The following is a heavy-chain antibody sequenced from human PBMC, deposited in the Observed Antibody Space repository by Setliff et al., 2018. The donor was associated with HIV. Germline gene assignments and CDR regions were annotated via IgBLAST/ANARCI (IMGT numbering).Heavy chain of an antibody. CDR1: GFTFNNYD. D-gene: IGHD6-13*01. Sequence: PGGSLRLSCAASGFTFNNYDMHWVRRATGKGLEWVSAIDTSGNTYYADSVKGRFTISRDNAENSLYLQMNSLRAEDTAVYYCAAVEIALTGTGLNYWGQGTLVTVSS. V-gene: IGHV3-13*01. J-gene: IGHJ4*02. CDR3: AAVEIALTGTGLNY. CDR2: IDTSGNT.